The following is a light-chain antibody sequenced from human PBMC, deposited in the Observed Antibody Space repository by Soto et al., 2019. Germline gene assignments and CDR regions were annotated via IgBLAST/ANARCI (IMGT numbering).Light chain of an antibody. CDR2: EVS. V-gene: IGLV2-14*01. Sequence: LTQRASVSGSPGQSITISCTGSSSDVGGYNYVSWYQQYPGKDPSLMIYEVSNRPSGVSDRFSGSKSGNTASLTISGLQAEDEAHYYCSSYTRSYIYVSGTGTKVTVL. J-gene: IGLJ1*01. CDR1: SSDVGGYNY. CDR3: SSYTRSYIYV.